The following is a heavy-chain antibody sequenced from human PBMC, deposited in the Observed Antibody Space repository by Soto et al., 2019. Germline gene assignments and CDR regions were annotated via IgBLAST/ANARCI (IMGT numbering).Heavy chain of an antibody. V-gene: IGHV3-21*01. D-gene: IGHD5-18*01. CDR3: ARAGQGGYSYGLDH. CDR1: GFTFSSYS. CDR2: ISSSSSYI. Sequence: GGSLRLSCAASGFTFSSYSMNWVRQAPGKGLEWVSSISSSSSYIYYADSVKGRFTISRDNAKNSLYLQMNSLRAEDTAVYYCARAGQGGYSYGLDHWGQGTLVTVSS. J-gene: IGHJ4*02.